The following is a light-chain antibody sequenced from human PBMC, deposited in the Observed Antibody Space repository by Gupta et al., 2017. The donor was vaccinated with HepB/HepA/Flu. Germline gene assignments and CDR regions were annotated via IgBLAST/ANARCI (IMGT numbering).Light chain of an antibody. CDR3: QQRSNWPPSIT. CDR2: DAS. CDR1: QSVSSY. J-gene: IGKJ5*01. V-gene: IGKV3-11*01. Sequence: VLTQSPATLSLSPGERATLSCRASQSVSSYLAWYQQKPGQAPRLLIYDASNRATGIPARFSGSGSGTDFTLTISSLEPEDFAVYYCQQRSNWPPSITFGQGTRLEIK.